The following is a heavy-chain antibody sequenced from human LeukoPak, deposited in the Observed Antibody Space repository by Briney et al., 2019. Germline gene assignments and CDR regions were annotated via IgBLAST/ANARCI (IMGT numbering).Heavy chain of an antibody. V-gene: IGHV3-23*01. D-gene: IGHD6-19*01. Sequence: PGGSLRLSCAASGFTFSSYGMSWVRQAPGKGLEWVSGISGNGGTTYYADSVKGRFTISRDNSKNTLYLQMNSLRAEDTAVYYCAKDLSIAVAGTLVYWGQGTLVTVSS. CDR3: AKDLSIAVAGTLVY. CDR2: ISGNGGTT. CDR1: GFTFSSYG. J-gene: IGHJ4*02.